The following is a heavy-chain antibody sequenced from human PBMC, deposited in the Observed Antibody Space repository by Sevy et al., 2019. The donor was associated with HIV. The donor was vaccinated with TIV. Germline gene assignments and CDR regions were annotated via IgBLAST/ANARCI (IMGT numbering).Heavy chain of an antibody. Sequence: SLKISCAASGFTFDDYAMHWVRQAPGKGLEWVSGLSRHIRTIGYADSVKGRFTISRDNARNSLYLQMNSLRAEDTAFYYCVKDKVDGDSGYGLFDFWGQGTLVTVSS. V-gene: IGHV3-9*01. D-gene: IGHD5-12*01. J-gene: IGHJ4*02. CDR3: VKDKVDGDSGYGLFDF. CDR1: GFTFDDYA. CDR2: LSRHIRTI.